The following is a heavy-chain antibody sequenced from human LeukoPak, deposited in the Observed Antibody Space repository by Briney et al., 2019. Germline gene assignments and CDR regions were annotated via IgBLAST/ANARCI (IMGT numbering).Heavy chain of an antibody. J-gene: IGHJ3*02. CDR3: ARAKRNGFDI. CDR1: GFTFSNYS. Sequence: GGSLRLSCEASGFTFSNYSMNWVRQAPGKGLEWVSYIRSSSTTIYYADSVKGRFTISRDNAKNSLYLQMNSLRAEDSAVYYCARAKRNGFDIWGQGTMVTVSS. CDR2: IRSSSTTI. V-gene: IGHV3-48*01.